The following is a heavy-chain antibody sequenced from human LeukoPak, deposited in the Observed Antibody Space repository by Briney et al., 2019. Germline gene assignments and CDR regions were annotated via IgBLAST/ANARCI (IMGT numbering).Heavy chain of an antibody. CDR3: ARVMQQWLVNYYYYGMDV. Sequence: SETLSLTCTVSGGSINNYYWNWVRQPPGKGLEWIGYIYYGGSTNYNPSLKSRVTISVDTSKNQFSLKLSSVTAADTAVYYCARVMQQWLVNYYYYGMDVWGQGTTVTVSS. V-gene: IGHV4-59*12. CDR1: GGSINNYY. D-gene: IGHD6-19*01. J-gene: IGHJ6*02. CDR2: IYYGGST.